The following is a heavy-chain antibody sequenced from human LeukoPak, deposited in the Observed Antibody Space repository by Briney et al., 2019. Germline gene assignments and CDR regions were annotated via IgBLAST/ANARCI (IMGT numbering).Heavy chain of an antibody. CDR3: ARDGLRETVTEDAFDI. V-gene: IGHV3-48*01. J-gene: IGHJ3*02. CDR2: ISSSSSTI. D-gene: IGHD4-17*01. Sequence: GGSLRLSCAASGFTFSSYGMSWVRQASGKGLEWVSYISSSSSTIYYADSVKGRFTISRDNAKNSLYLQMNSLRAEDTAVYYCARDGLRETVTEDAFDIWGQGTMVTVSS. CDR1: GFTFSSYG.